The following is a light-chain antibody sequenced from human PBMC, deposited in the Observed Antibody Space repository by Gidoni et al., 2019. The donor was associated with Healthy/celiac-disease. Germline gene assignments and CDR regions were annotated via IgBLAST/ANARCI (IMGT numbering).Light chain of an antibody. J-gene: IGLJ2*01. CDR2: DVS. V-gene: IGLV2-14*01. Sequence: HSALTQPASVSGSPGQSITISCTGTSSDVGGYNYVSWYQQHPGKAPKLMIYDVSNRPSGVSNRFSGYKSGNTASLTISGLQAEDEADYYCSSYTSSSTPHVVFGGGTKLTVL. CDR3: SSYTSSSTPHVV. CDR1: SSDVGGYNY.